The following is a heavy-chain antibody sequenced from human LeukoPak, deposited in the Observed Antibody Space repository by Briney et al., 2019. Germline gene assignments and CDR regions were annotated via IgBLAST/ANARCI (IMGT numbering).Heavy chain of an antibody. CDR2: TYYRSKWYN. D-gene: IGHD6-13*01. CDR1: GDSVSSNSAA. Sequence: SQTLSLTFAISGDSVSSNSAAWNWIRQSPSRGLEWLGRTYYRSKWYNDYAVSVKSRITINPDTSKNHFSLQLNSVTPEDTAVYYCARVGKRMAAAGDYYFYMDVWGKGTTVTISS. V-gene: IGHV6-1*01. CDR3: ARVGKRMAAAGDYYFYMDV. J-gene: IGHJ6*03.